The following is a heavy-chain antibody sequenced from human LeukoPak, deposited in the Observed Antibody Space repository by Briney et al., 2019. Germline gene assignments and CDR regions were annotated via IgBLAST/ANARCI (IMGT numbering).Heavy chain of an antibody. Sequence: GGSLRLSCAASGLTFSSYWMSWVRQAPGKGLEWVANIKQDGSEKYYVDSVKGRFTISRDNAKNSLYLQMNSLRAEDTAVYYCAREIVVVPAVRHYYYGMDVWGQRTTVTVSS. CDR3: AREIVVVPAVRHYYYGMDV. CDR2: IKQDGSEK. CDR1: GLTFSSYW. J-gene: IGHJ6*02. D-gene: IGHD2-2*01. V-gene: IGHV3-7*01.